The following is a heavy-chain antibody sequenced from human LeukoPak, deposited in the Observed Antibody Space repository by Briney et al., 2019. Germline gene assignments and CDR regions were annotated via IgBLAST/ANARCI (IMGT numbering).Heavy chain of an antibody. V-gene: IGHV4-39*07. J-gene: IGHJ6*03. CDR3: ARAARDYYYYYMDV. CDR2: IYYSGST. CDR1: GGSISSYY. Sequence: PSETLSLTCTVSGGSISSYYWSWIRQPPGKGLEWIGSIYYSGSTYYNPSLKSRVTISVDTSKNQFSLKLSSVTAADTAVYYCARAARDYYYYYMDVWGKGTTVTVSS.